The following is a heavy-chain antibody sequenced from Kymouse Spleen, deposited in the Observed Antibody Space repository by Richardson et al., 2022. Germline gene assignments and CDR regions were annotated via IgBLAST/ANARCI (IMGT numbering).Heavy chain of an antibody. Sequence: QVQLVESGGGVVQPGRSLRLSCAASGFTFSSYGMHWVRQAPGKGLEWVAVIWYDGSNKYYADSVKGRFTISRDNSKNTLYLQMNSLRAEDTAVYYCARVITGTTGDYWGQGTLVTVSS. CDR2: IWYDGSNK. V-gene: IGHV3-33*01. CDR1: GFTFSSYG. J-gene: IGHJ4*02. D-gene: IGHD1-7*01. CDR3: ARVITGTTGDY.